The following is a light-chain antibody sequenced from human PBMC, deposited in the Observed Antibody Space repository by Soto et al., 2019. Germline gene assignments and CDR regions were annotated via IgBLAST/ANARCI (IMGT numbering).Light chain of an antibody. J-gene: IGKJ2*01. CDR3: QQYGYSPVMYT. Sequence: EIVLTQSPGTLSLSPGERATLSCRASQSISSSYLAWYQQKPRQAPGLLIYGASRRSTGIPDRFIGSGSGTDFTLTISRLEPEDFAVYSCQQYGYSPVMYTFGQGTKLEIK. V-gene: IGKV3-20*01. CDR1: QSISSSY. CDR2: GAS.